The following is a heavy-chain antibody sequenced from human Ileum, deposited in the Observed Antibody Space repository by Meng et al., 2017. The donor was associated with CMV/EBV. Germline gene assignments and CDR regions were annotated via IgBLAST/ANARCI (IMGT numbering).Heavy chain of an antibody. CDR1: GYTFTGYY. CDR2: INPKSGGT. Sequence: GQRVRVGDVVEKLGALVQVPGKASGYTFTGYYLHGVRQVPGQGLEWMGWINPKSGGTKFAQNFQGRVSMTRDTSINTAFMELSRLRSDDTAVYFCARGVRMGSTREYSFDFWGQGTLVTVSS. J-gene: IGHJ4*02. D-gene: IGHD2/OR15-2a*01. V-gene: IGHV1-2*02. CDR3: ARGVRMGSTREYSFDF.